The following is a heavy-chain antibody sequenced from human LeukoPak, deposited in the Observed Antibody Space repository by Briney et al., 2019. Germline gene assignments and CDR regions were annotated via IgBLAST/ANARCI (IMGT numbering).Heavy chain of an antibody. D-gene: IGHD2-15*01. V-gene: IGHV3-73*01. J-gene: IGHJ4*02. CDR1: VFSYGRSA. Sequence: GGSLRLSRPSTVFSYGRSAIHWVRQACGKGLEWVGRIRTKPNIYVPAYVRSVKGRFTISRDDSKNKEYLQMNSLKTEDTAVYYCARGAFDAATPFDYWGQGTLVTVSS. CDR3: ARGAFDAATPFDY. CDR2: IRTKPNIYVP.